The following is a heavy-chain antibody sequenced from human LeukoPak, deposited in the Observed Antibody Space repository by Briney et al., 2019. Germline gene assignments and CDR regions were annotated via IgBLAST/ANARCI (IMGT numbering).Heavy chain of an antibody. CDR3: AKASWVSNGDAVL. J-gene: IGHJ4*02. D-gene: IGHD1-1*01. CDR2: LRGDGST. V-gene: IGHV3-23*01. Sequence: GGSLRLSCAATGFTFSSYAMSWVRQAPARGLEWVSSLRGDGSTFYADSVKGRFTLSRDESRNTVYFQLNSLRVEDTAVYYCAKASWVSNGDAVLWGQGTLVTVFS. CDR1: GFTFSSYA.